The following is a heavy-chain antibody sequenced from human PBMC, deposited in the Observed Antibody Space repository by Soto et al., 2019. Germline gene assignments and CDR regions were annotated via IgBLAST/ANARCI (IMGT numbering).Heavy chain of an antibody. CDR1: GFTFSNYW. J-gene: IGHJ4*02. CDR3: ARGAFSSSYRLDY. Sequence: VGSLRLSCVDSGFTFSNYWMTWVRQAPGKGLRWVASIKEDGSEKYYVDSVKGRFTISRDNARNSLYLLMNSLRVEDTAIYYCARGAFSSSYRLDYWGLGTLVTVSS. D-gene: IGHD6-6*01. CDR2: IKEDGSEK. V-gene: IGHV3-7*03.